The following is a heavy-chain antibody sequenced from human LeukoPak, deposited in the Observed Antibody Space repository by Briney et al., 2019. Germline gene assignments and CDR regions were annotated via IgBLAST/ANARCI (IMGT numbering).Heavy chain of an antibody. CDR1: GFTFSSYR. CDR3: ARLEGYYDFWSGYYQEFDP. J-gene: IGHJ5*02. D-gene: IGHD3-3*01. Sequence: GGSLRLSCAASGFTFSSYRMNWVRQAPGKGLEWVSSISSSSSYIYYADLVKGRFTISRDNAKNSLYLQMNSLRAEDTAVYYCARLEGYYDFWSGYYQEFDPWGQGTLVTVSS. V-gene: IGHV3-21*01. CDR2: ISSSSSYI.